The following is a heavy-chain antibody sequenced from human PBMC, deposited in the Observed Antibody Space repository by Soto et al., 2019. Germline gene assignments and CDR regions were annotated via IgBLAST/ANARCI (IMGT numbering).Heavy chain of an antibody. Sequence: SVKVSCKASGGTFSSYTISWVRQAPGQGLEWMGRIIPILGIANYAQKFQGRVTITADKSTSTAYMELSSLRSEDTAVYYCARDRTYSGYDFDYWGQGTLVTVSS. V-gene: IGHV1-69*04. CDR2: IIPILGIA. CDR1: GGTFSSYT. D-gene: IGHD5-12*01. CDR3: ARDRTYSGYDFDY. J-gene: IGHJ4*02.